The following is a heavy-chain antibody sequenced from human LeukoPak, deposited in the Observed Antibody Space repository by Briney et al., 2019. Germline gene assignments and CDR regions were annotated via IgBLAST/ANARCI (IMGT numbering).Heavy chain of an antibody. CDR3: ARREYYGSGSYRWNDY. V-gene: IGHV4-38-2*02. J-gene: IGHJ4*02. Sequence: PSETLSLTCTVSGYSISSGYYWSWIRQPPGKGLEWIGEINHSGSTNYNPSLKSRVTISVDTSKNQFSLKLTSVTAADTAVYYCARREYYGSGSYRWNDYWGQGTLVTVSS. CDR2: INHSGST. CDR1: GYSISSGYY. D-gene: IGHD3-10*01.